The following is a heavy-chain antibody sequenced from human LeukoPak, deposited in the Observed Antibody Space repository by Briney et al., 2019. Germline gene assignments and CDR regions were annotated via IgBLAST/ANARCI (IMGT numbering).Heavy chain of an antibody. Sequence: ASVKVSCKASGYTFTGYYMHWVRQAPGQGLEWMGIINPSGGSTSYAQRFQGRVSMTRDMSTSTVYMELSSLRSEDTAVYYCARDRGNTVFYSYYMDVWGTGTTVTVSS. J-gene: IGHJ6*03. V-gene: IGHV1-46*01. CDR1: GYTFTGYY. D-gene: IGHD3-10*01. CDR2: INPSGGST. CDR3: ARDRGNTVFYSYYMDV.